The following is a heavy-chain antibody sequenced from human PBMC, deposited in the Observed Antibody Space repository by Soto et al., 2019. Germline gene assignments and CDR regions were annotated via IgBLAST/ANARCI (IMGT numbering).Heavy chain of an antibody. V-gene: IGHV3-23*01. CDR1: GFTFSSYA. CDR2: ISGSGGST. Sequence: VQLLESGGGLVQPGGSLRLSCAASGFTFSSYAMSWVRQAPGKGLEWVSAISGSGGSTYYADSVKGRFTISRDNSKNTLYLQMNSLRAEDTAVYYCAKYRSAARHYYYGMDVWGQGTTVTVSS. CDR3: AKYRSAARHYYYGMDV. D-gene: IGHD6-6*01. J-gene: IGHJ6*02.